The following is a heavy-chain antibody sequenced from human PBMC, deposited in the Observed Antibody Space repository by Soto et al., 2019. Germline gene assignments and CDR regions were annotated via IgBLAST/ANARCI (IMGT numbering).Heavy chain of an antibody. CDR1: GGSFSGYY. CDR3: ARGGHRNWFDP. Sequence: SETMCLTCAVYGGSFSGYYWSWIRQPPGKGLEWIGEINHSGSTNYNPSLKSRVTISVDTSKNQFSLKLSSVTAADTAVYYCARGGHRNWFDPLGQGTLVTVSS. V-gene: IGHV4-34*01. J-gene: IGHJ5*02. CDR2: INHSGST.